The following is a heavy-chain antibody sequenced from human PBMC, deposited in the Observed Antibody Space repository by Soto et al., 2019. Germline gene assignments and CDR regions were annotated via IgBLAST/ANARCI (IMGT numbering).Heavy chain of an antibody. D-gene: IGHD3-22*01. CDR1: GFTFSSYG. J-gene: IGHJ4*02. Sequence: QVQLVESGGGVVQPGRSLRLSCAASGFTFSSYGMHWVRQAPGKGLEWVAVISYDGSNKYYADSVKGRFTISRDNSKNTLYLQMNSLRAEDTAVYYCAKEGWGYDSSGYYEYWGQGTLVTVSS. CDR3: AKEGWGYDSSGYYEY. V-gene: IGHV3-30*18. CDR2: ISYDGSNK.